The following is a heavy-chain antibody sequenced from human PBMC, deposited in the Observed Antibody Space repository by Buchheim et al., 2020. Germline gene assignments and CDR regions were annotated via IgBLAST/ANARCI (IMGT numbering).Heavy chain of an antibody. CDR2: LYYSGST. J-gene: IGHJ6*02. CDR3: ARDQTTVTYYYYGMDV. Sequence: QVQLQESGPGLVKPSQTLSLTCTVSGGSISSGGYYWSWIRQHPGKGLEWIGYLYYSGSTYYNPSLKTRFTISVDTSKNQFFLKLSSVTAADTAVYYCARDQTTVTYYYYGMDVWGQGTT. D-gene: IGHD4-17*01. CDR1: GGSISSGGYY. V-gene: IGHV4-31*03.